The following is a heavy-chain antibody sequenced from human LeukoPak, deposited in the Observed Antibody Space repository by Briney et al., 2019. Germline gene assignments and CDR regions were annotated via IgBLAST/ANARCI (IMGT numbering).Heavy chain of an antibody. V-gene: IGHV4-39*01. CDR3: ARRDYDSSGYYYNWFDP. CDR2: IYYSGST. D-gene: IGHD3-22*01. CDR1: GGSISSSSYY. Sequence: PSETLSRTCTVSGGSISSSSYYWGWIRQPPGKGLEWIGSIYYSGSTHYNPSLKSRVTISVDTSKNQFSLKLSSVTAADTAVYYCARRDYDSSGYYYNWFDPWGQGTLVTVSS. J-gene: IGHJ5*02.